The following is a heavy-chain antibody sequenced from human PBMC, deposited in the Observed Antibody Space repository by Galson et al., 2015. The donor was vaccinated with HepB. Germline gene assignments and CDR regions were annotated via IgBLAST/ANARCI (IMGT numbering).Heavy chain of an antibody. D-gene: IGHD3-10*01. J-gene: IGHJ4*02. Sequence: SLRLSCAASGFTFSSYSMNWVRQAPGKGLEWVSYISSSSSTIYYADSVKGRFTISRDNAKNSLYLQMNSLRDEDTAVYYCARDSLTFYGSGSYHNLFDYWGQGTLVTVSS. CDR2: ISSSSSTI. V-gene: IGHV3-48*02. CDR1: GFTFSSYS. CDR3: ARDSLTFYGSGSYHNLFDY.